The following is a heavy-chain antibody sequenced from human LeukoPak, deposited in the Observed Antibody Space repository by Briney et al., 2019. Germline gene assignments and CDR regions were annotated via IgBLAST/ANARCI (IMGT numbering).Heavy chain of an antibody. CDR1: GFTFSSHA. V-gene: IGHV3-48*01. CDR2: IDSGSNNI. Sequence: GGSLRLSCVASGFTFSSHAMSWVRQAPGKGLEWVSDIDSGSNNIHYADSVKGRFTISRDDAKNSLYLQMDSLRAEDTAVYNCARRFDYWGQGTLVTVSS. CDR3: ARRFDY. J-gene: IGHJ4*02.